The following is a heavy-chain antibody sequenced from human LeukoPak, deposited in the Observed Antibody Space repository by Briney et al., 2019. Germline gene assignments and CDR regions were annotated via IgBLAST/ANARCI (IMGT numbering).Heavy chain of an antibody. D-gene: IGHD3-9*01. CDR2: ISGDGGST. Sequence: GGSLRLSCAASGSTFNNYVMSWVRQAPGKGLEWVSSISGDGGSTYYADSVKGRFTISRDNSKSTLYLQMNSLRAEDTAVYYCARVRDRYFEALDYWGQGTLVTVSS. CDR1: GSTFNNYV. J-gene: IGHJ4*02. V-gene: IGHV3-23*01. CDR3: ARVRDRYFEALDY.